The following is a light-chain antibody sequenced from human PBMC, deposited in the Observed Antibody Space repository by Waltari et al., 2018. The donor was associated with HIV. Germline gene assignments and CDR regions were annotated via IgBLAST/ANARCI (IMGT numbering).Light chain of an antibody. J-gene: IGLJ3*02. CDR3: LLSFSGVRV. CDR2: DTE. CDR1: TGIVSRKTS. V-gene: IGLV7-46*01. Sequence: QAVVPQEPSLSVSPGGTVTVTCASFTGIVSRKTSVHWIQLKPAQAPRTLIYDTEKRHPWTAGRFSGSLVGGRAALTLSGALTDDEADYYCLLSFSGVRVFGGGTKLTV.